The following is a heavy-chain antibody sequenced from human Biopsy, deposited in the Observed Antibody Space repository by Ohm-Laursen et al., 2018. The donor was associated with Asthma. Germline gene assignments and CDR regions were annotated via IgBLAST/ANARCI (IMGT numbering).Heavy chain of an antibody. CDR2: HDHEEGGT. CDR3: ASDFPKDYVRYNFQF. J-gene: IGHJ4*02. V-gene: IGHV1-24*01. D-gene: IGHD4-17*01. Sequence: ASVKASCTISGYSLTDLSMHWVRQAPGQGLEWMGGHDHEEGGTGNARRFQGRVTMTEDTSTDTAYMELSSLSSDDTAVYYCASDFPKDYVRYNFQFWGQGTLVTVSS. CDR1: GYSLTDLS.